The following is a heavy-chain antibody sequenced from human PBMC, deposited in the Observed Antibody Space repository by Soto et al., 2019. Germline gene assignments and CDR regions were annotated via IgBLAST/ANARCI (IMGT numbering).Heavy chain of an antibody. CDR2: IYSGGST. D-gene: IGHD2-15*01. CDR1: GFTVSTNY. CDR3: ASVLRYCSGGSCFDN. J-gene: IGHJ4*02. V-gene: IGHV3-53*04. Sequence: EVQLVESGGGLVQPGGSLRLSCAASGFTVSTNYMSWVRQAPGKGLEWVSVIYSGGSTYYADSVKGRFTISRHNSKNTLYLQMNSLRAEDTAVYYCASVLRYCSGGSCFDNWGQGTLVTVSS.